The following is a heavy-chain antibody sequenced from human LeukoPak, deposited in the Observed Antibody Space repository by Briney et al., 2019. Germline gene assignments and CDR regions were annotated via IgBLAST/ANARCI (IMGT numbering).Heavy chain of an antibody. CDR3: AKEAYCGGDCYFDD. CDR2: ISGSGGST. D-gene: IGHD2-21*02. CDR1: GYSFTSYC. V-gene: IGHV3-23*01. Sequence: GESLKISCKVSGYSFTSYCIGWVRQAPGKGLEWVSAISGSGGSTYYADPVKGRFTISRDNSKNTLYLQMNSLRAEDTAVYYCAKEAYCGGDCYFDDWGQGTLVTVSS. J-gene: IGHJ4*02.